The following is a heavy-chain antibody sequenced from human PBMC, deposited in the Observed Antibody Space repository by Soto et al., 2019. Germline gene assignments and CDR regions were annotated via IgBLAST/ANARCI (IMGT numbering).Heavy chain of an antibody. CDR1: GVSVSSNSAA. V-gene: IGHV6-1*01. CDR3: AGTTSLQWYYMDV. D-gene: IGHD1-7*01. J-gene: IGHJ6*03. Sequence: SQTLSLTRAISGVSVSSNSAAWNWIRQSPSRGLEWLGRTYYRSRWYNDYAVSVKSRITVNPDTSKNQFSLHLNSVTPEDTAVYSCAGTTSLQWYYMDVWDKGTTVTVSS. CDR2: TYYRSRWYN.